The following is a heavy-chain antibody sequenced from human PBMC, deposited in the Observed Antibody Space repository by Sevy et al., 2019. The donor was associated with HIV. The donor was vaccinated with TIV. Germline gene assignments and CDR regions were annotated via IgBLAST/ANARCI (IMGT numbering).Heavy chain of an antibody. J-gene: IGHJ3*02. V-gene: IGHV3-30*04. CDR3: AREGHSSGRAGIFNI. CDR2: NSFDGTTN. D-gene: IGHD3-22*01. CDR1: ECIFRASV. Sequence: GGSLRLSCVVSECIFRASVMHWVRQAPGKGLEWVALNSFDGTTNFNGDSMKGRFTVYRDNSKNTLYLQMNSLRDDDTDLYYCAREGHSSGRAGIFNIWGPGTMVTVSS.